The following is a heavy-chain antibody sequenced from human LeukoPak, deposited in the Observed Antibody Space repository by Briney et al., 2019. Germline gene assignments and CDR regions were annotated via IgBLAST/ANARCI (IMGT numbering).Heavy chain of an antibody. CDR1: GYTFNRFY. CDR3: ARGVYDSSSYRHNWFDP. D-gene: IGHD3-22*01. Sequence: ASVKVSCKASGYTFNRFYIHWVRQAPGQGLEWMGIINPSGGSTSYAQKFQGRVTMTRDTSTSTVYMELSSLRSEDTAMYYCARGVYDSSSYRHNWFDPWGQGTLVTV. V-gene: IGHV1-46*02. CDR2: INPSGGST. J-gene: IGHJ5*02.